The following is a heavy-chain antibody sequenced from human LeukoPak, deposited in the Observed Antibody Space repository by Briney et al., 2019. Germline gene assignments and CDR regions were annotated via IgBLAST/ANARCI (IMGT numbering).Heavy chain of an antibody. V-gene: IGHV1-18*01. Sequence: ASVKVSCKASGYTFTSYGISWVRQAPGQGLEWMGWISAYNGNTNYAQKLQGRVTMTTDTSTSTAYMELRSLRSDDTAVYYCARASITTVRGVIRMNNWFDPWGQGTLVTVSS. D-gene: IGHD3-10*01. CDR2: ISAYNGNT. CDR1: GYTFTSYG. J-gene: IGHJ5*02. CDR3: ARASITTVRGVIRMNNWFDP.